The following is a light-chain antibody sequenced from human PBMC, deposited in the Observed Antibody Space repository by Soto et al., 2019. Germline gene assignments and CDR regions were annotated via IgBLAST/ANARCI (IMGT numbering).Light chain of an antibody. V-gene: IGKV3-11*01. J-gene: IGKJ4*01. CDR2: DVS. CDR3: QQFSSYPLT. CDR1: QSVDSY. Sequence: EIVLTQSPVTLSLSPGERATLSCRASQSVDSYLAWYQQKPGQAPRLLIYDVSNRATGIPARFSGSGSGTDFTLTISSLEPGDFAVYYCQQFSSYPLTFGGGTKVDIK.